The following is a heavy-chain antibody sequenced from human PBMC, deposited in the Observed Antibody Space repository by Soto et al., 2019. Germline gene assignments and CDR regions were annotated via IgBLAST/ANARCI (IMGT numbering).Heavy chain of an antibody. V-gene: IGHV3-53*01. D-gene: IGHD3-10*01. J-gene: IGHJ4*02. CDR3: AARGGGGGY. CDR2: IYSGGYT. Sequence: EVQLVESGGGLIQPGGSLRLSCAVSGFTVSNNYMSWVRQAPGKGLEGVSVIYSGGYTAYGDSVKGRFTISRDNSKNTLNLQINSPRPDAPAVYCCAARGGGGGYWGQGTLVTVSS. CDR1: GFTVSNNY.